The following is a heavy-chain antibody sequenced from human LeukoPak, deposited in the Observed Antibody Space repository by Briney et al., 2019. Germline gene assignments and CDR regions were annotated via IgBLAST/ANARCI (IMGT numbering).Heavy chain of an antibody. J-gene: IGHJ1*01. V-gene: IGHV2-5*01. CDR2: IYWNDDK. CDR1: GGSISSYYW. Sequence: TLSLTCTVSGGSISSYYWSWIRQPPGKALEWLALIYWNDDKRYRPSLKSRLTITKDTSKNHVVLIMTNMDPVDTATYYCVHIGEYSSSGLQYWGQGTLVTVSS. CDR3: VHIGEYSSSGLQY. D-gene: IGHD6-6*01.